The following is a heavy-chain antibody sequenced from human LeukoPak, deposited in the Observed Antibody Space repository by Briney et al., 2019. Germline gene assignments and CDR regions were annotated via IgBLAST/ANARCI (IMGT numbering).Heavy chain of an antibody. CDR3: ARSRRGYRDDAFDI. J-gene: IGHJ3*02. D-gene: IGHD5-18*01. V-gene: IGHV4-59*01. CDR2: IYYSGTT. Sequence: PSETLSLTCTVSGDSISSYYWSWIRQSPGKGLEWIGYIYYSGTTNYNPSLKSRVTISLDTSKNQFSLKLSSVTAADTAVYYCARSRRGYRDDAFDIWGQGTMVTVSS. CDR1: GDSISSYY.